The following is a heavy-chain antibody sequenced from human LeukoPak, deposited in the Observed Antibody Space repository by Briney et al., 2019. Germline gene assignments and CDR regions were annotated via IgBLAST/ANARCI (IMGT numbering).Heavy chain of an antibody. Sequence: ASVKVSCKASGYTFTGYYMHWVRQAPGQGLEWMGWINPNSGGTNYAQKFQGWVTMTRDTSISTAYMELRSLRSDDTAVVYCARGTGTYFQHYFDYWGQGTLVTVSS. CDR1: GYTFTGYY. D-gene: IGHD1-26*01. V-gene: IGHV1-2*04. J-gene: IGHJ4*02. CDR2: INPNSGGT. CDR3: ARGTGTYFQHYFDY.